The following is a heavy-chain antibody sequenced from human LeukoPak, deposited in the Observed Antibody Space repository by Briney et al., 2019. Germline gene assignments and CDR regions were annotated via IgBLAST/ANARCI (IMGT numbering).Heavy chain of an antibody. D-gene: IGHD3-9*01. J-gene: IGHJ3*02. Sequence: ASVTVSCKASGYTFTGYYMHWVRQAPGQGLEWMGWINPNSGGTNYAQKFQGRVTMTRDTSISTAYMELSRLRSDDTAVYYCAREGGVWYDILTGYSPDAFDIWGQGTMVTVSS. CDR3: AREGGVWYDILTGYSPDAFDI. V-gene: IGHV1-2*02. CDR1: GYTFTGYY. CDR2: INPNSGGT.